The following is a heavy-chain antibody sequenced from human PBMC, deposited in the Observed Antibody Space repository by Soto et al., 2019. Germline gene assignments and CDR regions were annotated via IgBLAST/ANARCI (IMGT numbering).Heavy chain of an antibody. Sequence: QPGGSLRLSCAASGLTFSNYAMSWVRQAPGKGLEWVSVISASGSSTYYADSVKGRFTISRNNSKNTLYLQMNSLRAEDTAVYSCARGLGYCSSSSCPLDYWGQGTLVTSPQ. J-gene: IGHJ4*02. V-gene: IGHV3-23*01. D-gene: IGHD2-2*01. CDR1: GLTFSNYA. CDR3: ARGLGYCSSSSCPLDY. CDR2: ISASGSST.